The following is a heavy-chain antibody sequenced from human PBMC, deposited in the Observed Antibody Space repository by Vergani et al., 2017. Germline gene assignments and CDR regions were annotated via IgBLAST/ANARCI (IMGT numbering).Heavy chain of an antibody. Sequence: QVQLQESGPGLVKPSGTLSLTCAVSGGSISSSNWWSWVRQPPGKGLAWIGEIYHSGSTNYHPSLKSRVTISVDKSKNQFPLKLSSVTAADTAVYYCARDPGPHPGTAMVTFYYYGMDVWGQGTTVTVSS. CDR3: ARDPGPHPGTAMVTFYYYGMDV. V-gene: IGHV4-4*02. J-gene: IGHJ6*02. D-gene: IGHD5-18*01. CDR1: GGSISSSNW. CDR2: IYHSGST.